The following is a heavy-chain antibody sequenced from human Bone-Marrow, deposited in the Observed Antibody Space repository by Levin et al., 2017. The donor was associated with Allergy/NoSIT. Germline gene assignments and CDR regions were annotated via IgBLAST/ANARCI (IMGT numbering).Heavy chain of an antibody. V-gene: IGHV3-15*01. Sequence: RGESLKISCAASGFTFSNAWMSWVRQAPGKGLEWVGRIKSKTDGGTADYAAPVKGRFTISRDDSENTLYLHMNSLKTEDTALYYCTKYHYYGSGSYESWGQGTLVTVSS. CDR1: GFTFSNAW. D-gene: IGHD3-10*01. CDR2: IKSKTDGGTA. CDR3: TKYHYYGSGSYES. J-gene: IGHJ5*02.